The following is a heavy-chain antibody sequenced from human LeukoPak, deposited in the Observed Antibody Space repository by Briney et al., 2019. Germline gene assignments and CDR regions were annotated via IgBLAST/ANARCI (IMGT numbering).Heavy chain of an antibody. D-gene: IGHD3-10*01. J-gene: IGHJ2*01. CDR2: ITTLGGST. V-gene: IGHV3-23*01. CDR1: GFTFSSYA. Sequence: PGGSLRLSCAASGFTFSSYALSWVRQAPGKGLEWVSAITTLGGSTFYADSVKGRFTISRDNSKNTLYLQMNSLSGEDTAVYYCAREAGGGRWYFDLWGRGTLVTVSS. CDR3: AREAGGGRWYFDL.